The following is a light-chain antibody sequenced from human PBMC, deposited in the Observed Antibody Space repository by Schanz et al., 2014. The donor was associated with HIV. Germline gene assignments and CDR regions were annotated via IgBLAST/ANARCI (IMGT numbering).Light chain of an antibody. CDR2: EGS. Sequence: QSALTQPASVSGSPGQSITISCTGNSSDVGSYNLVSWYQQHPGKAPKLMIYEGSKRPSGVSNRFSGSKSGNTASLTISGLQAEDEDDYFCCSYAGSRVFGGGTKLTVL. CDR3: CSYAGSRV. J-gene: IGLJ3*02. CDR1: SSDVGSYNL. V-gene: IGLV2-23*01.